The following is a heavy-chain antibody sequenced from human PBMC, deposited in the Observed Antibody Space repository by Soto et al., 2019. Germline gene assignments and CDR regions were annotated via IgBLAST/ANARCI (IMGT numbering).Heavy chain of an antibody. D-gene: IGHD2-21*02. J-gene: IGHJ6*03. CDR1: GDSVSSNTAA. V-gene: IGHV6-1*01. CDR3: ARGSFVTHYYYYHMDV. Sequence: SQTLSLTCVISGDSVSSNTAAWNWIRQSPSGGLEWLGRTYYRSRWYNDYAVSVRGRITINPDKSNNQFSLNLSSVTAADTAVYYCARGSFVTHYYYYHMDVWGKGTPVTVSS. CDR2: TYYRSRWYN.